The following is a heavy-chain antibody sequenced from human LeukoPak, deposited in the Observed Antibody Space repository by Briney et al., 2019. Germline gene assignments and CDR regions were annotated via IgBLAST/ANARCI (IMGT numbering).Heavy chain of an antibody. CDR1: EFTFSSYE. D-gene: IGHD2-15*01. CDR2: ISSSGSTI. CDR3: ARVGSVYCSGGSCYAAYYYYYMDV. V-gene: IGHV3-48*03. J-gene: IGHJ6*03. Sequence: GGSLRLSCAASEFTFSSYEMNWVRQAPGKGLEWVSYISSSGSTIYYADSVKGRFTISRDNAKNSLYLQMNSLRAEDTAVYYCARVGSVYCSGGSCYAAYYYYYMDVWGKGTTVTISS.